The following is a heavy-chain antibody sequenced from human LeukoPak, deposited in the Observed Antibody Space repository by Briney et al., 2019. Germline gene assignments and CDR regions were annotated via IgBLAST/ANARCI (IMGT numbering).Heavy chain of an antibody. D-gene: IGHD6-19*01. J-gene: IGHJ4*02. CDR3: ARSSSGWPNFDY. CDR1: GGSISSYY. Sequence: SETLSLTCTVSGGSISSYYWSWIRQPPGKGLERIGHIYYSGSTNYNPSLKSRVTISVDTSKNQFSLKLSSVAAADTAVYYCARSSSGWPNFDYWGQGTLVTVSS. V-gene: IGHV4-59*01. CDR2: IYYSGST.